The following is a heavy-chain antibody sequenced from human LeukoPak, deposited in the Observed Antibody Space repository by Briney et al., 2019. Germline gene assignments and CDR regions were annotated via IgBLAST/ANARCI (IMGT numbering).Heavy chain of an antibody. CDR3: ARGEGPPWELLTLDY. Sequence: GRSLRLSCAASGFTFSSYSMNWVRQAPGKGLEWVSSISSSSSYIYYADSVKGRFTISRDNAKDSLYLQMNSLRAEDTAVYYCARGEGPPWELLTLDYWGQGTLVTVSS. CDR2: ISSSSSYI. J-gene: IGHJ4*02. CDR1: GFTFSSYS. V-gene: IGHV3-21*01. D-gene: IGHD1-26*01.